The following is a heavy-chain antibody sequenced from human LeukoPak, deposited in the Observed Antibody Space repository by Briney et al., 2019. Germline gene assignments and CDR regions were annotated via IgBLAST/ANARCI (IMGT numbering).Heavy chain of an antibody. CDR2: INLDGTEE. J-gene: IGHJ4*02. CDR3: ASGRHDFLH. Sequence: GGSLRLFCAASGFVFSTYWMTWVRQAPGKGLGWVANINLDGTEEHYVDSSLKGRFTISRDNAKNSLYLQMTSLRVEDTAVYYCASGRHDFLHWGQGTLVTVSS. CDR1: GFVFSTYW. V-gene: IGHV3-7*01. D-gene: IGHD3/OR15-3a*01.